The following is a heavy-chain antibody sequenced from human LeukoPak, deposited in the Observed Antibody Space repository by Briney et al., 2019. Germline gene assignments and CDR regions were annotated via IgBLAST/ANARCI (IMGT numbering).Heavy chain of an antibody. D-gene: IGHD1-26*01. Sequence: PSETLSLTCTVSGGSISSSSYYWGWIRQPPGKGLEWIGSIYYSGSTYYNPSLKSRVTISVDTSKNQFSLKLSSVTAADTAVYYCARDAPSGDRGADAFDIWGQGTMVTVSS. J-gene: IGHJ3*02. V-gene: IGHV4-39*07. CDR2: IYYSGST. CDR1: GGSISSSSYY. CDR3: ARDAPSGDRGADAFDI.